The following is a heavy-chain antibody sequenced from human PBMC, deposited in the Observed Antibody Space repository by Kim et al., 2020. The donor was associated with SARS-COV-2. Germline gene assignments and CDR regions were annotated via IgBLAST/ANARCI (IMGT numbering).Heavy chain of an antibody. D-gene: IGHD4-17*01. V-gene: IGHV4-34*01. CDR3: ARGGGDYYYYGMDV. CDR2: INHSGST. Sequence: SETLSLTCAVYGGSFSGYYWSWIRQPPGKGLEWIGEINHSGSTNYNPCLKSRVTISVDTSKNQFSLKLSSVTAADTAVYYCARGGGDYYYYGMDVWGQGTTVTVSS. J-gene: IGHJ6*02. CDR1: GGSFSGYY.